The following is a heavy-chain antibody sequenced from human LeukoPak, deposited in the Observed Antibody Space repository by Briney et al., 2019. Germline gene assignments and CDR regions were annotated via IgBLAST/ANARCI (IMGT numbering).Heavy chain of an antibody. CDR1: GGSISSYY. V-gene: IGHV3-53*04. D-gene: IGHD5-18*01. Sequence: ETLSLTCTVSGGSISSYYWSWIRQPPGKGLEWVSTIYSGGTTYYADSVMGRFTISRHNSRNTLYLQMNSLRAEDTAVYYCARVDTVMAYYFDLWGQGTLVTVSS. J-gene: IGHJ4*02. CDR3: ARVDTVMAYYFDL. CDR2: IYSGGTT.